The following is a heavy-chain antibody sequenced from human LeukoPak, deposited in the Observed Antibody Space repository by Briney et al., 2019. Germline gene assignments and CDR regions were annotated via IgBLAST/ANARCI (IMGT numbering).Heavy chain of an antibody. Sequence: SVKVSCKASGGTFSNYAISWVRQAPGQGLEWMGRIIPLVDKSEYEQKFQGRVTITADKSTSIAYMEVSSLRSEDTAVYYCARDGWGSYCSGGSCYGNWFDPWGQGTLVTVSS. CDR1: GGTFSNYA. V-gene: IGHV1-69*04. CDR2: IIPLVDKS. CDR3: ARDGWGSYCSGGSCYGNWFDP. D-gene: IGHD2-15*01. J-gene: IGHJ5*02.